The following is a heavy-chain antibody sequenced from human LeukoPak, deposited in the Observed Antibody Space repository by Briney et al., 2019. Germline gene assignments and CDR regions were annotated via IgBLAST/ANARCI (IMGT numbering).Heavy chain of an antibody. CDR1: GGSISSSY. D-gene: IGHD6-19*01. V-gene: IGHV4-59*01. CDR3: AREIIVTGTRDWFDP. Sequence: SETLSLTCTVSGGSISSSYWSWFRQPPGKGLGWIGYIYYSGSTNYNPSLKSRVTISVDTSKNHFSLKLSSVTAADTAVYYCAREIIVTGTRDWFDPWGQGTLVTVSS. CDR2: IYYSGST. J-gene: IGHJ5*02.